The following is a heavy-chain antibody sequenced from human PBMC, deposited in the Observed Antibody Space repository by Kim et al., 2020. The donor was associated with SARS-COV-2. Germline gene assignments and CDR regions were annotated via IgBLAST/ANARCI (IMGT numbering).Heavy chain of an antibody. CDR2: ISYDGSNK. V-gene: IGHV3-30*04. CDR1: GFTFSSYA. Sequence: GGSLRLSCAASGFTFSSYAMHWVRQAPGKGLEWVAVISYDGSNKYYADSVKGRFTISRDNSKNTLYLQMNSLRAEDTAVYYCARDPEYYDFWSGYSAPYYYYYYYMDVGGKGTTVTVYS. D-gene: IGHD3-3*01. CDR3: ARDPEYYDFWSGYSAPYYYYYYYMDV. J-gene: IGHJ6*03.